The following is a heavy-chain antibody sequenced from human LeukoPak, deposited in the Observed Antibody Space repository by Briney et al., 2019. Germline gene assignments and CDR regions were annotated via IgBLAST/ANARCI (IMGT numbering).Heavy chain of an antibody. CDR1: GYTFTGYY. V-gene: IGHV1-2*02. CDR2: INPNSGGT. CDR3: ARAEIAAAGFVGYYYYYMDV. J-gene: IGHJ6*03. D-gene: IGHD6-13*01. Sequence: ASVKVSCKASGYTFTGYYMHWVRQAPGQGLEWMGWINPNSGGTNYAQKFQGRVTMTRDTSISTAYMELSRLRSDDTAVYYCARAEIAAAGFVGYYYYYMDVWGKGTTVTISS.